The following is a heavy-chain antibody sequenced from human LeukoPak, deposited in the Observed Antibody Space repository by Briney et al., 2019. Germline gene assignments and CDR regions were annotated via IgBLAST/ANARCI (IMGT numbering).Heavy chain of an antibody. J-gene: IGHJ4*02. CDR1: GFTFSNYW. V-gene: IGHV3-33*08. D-gene: IGHD3-22*01. CDR3: ARDSSGYYPFY. Sequence: GGSLRLSCVASGFTFSNYWMGWVRQAPGKGLEWVAVIWYDGSNKYYADSVKGRFTISRDNSKNTLYLQMNSLRAEDTAVYYCARDSSGYYPFYWGQGTLVTVSS. CDR2: IWYDGSNK.